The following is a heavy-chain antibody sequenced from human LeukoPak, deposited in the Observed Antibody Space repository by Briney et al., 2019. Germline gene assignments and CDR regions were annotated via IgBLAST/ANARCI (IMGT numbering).Heavy chain of an antibody. V-gene: IGHV6-1*01. D-gene: IGHD3-16*01. J-gene: IGHJ4*02. Sequence: SQTLSLTCAISGDSVSSNSASWTWVRQSPSRGLEWLGRTYYRSKWYNDYAVSVKSRISVNPDTSKNQFSLQLNSVTPEDTAVYFCARNFHWGFDYWGQGTLVTVSS. CDR2: TYYRSKWYN. CDR1: GDSVSSNSAS. CDR3: ARNFHWGFDY.